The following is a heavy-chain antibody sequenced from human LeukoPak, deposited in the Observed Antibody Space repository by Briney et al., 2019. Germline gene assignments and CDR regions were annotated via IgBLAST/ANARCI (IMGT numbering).Heavy chain of an antibody. Sequence: SETLSLTCAVYGGSFSVYYWSWIRQPPGGGLEWIGEINHSGSTNYNPSLKSRVTISVDTSKNQFSLKLSSVTAADTAVYYCARERMGYSSSVVDYWGQGTLVTVSS. CDR1: GGSFSVYY. CDR2: INHSGST. D-gene: IGHD6-13*01. J-gene: IGHJ4*02. V-gene: IGHV4-34*01. CDR3: ARERMGYSSSVVDY.